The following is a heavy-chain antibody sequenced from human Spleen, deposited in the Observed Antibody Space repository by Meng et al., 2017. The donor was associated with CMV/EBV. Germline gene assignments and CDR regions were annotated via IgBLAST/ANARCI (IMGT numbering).Heavy chain of an antibody. V-gene: IGHV3-23*01. J-gene: IGHJ4*02. CDR3: AKSRATPTAPSDY. Sequence: GESLKISCAASGFTFSSYAMSWVRQAPGKGLEWVSVISGSGGSTYYADSVKGRFTISRDNSKNTLYLQMNSLRAEDTAVYYCAKSRATPTAPSDYWGQGTLVTVSS. CDR2: ISGSGGST. CDR1: GFTFSSYA.